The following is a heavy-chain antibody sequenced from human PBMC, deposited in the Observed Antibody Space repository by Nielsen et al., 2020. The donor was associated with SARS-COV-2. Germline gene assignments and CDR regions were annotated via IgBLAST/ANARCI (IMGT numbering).Heavy chain of an antibody. CDR3: ARVAAEWDNWFDP. Sequence: ASVHVSCMASGYIFTCYDINWVRQAPGQGLEWLGWMHPNRGNTGYAQKFQGRVTMTRNTSISTAYMELSSLRSEDTAVYYCARVAAEWDNWFDPWGQRTLVTVSS. V-gene: IGHV1-8*01. J-gene: IGHJ5*02. CDR2: MHPNRGNT. CDR1: GYIFTCYD. D-gene: IGHD1-26*01.